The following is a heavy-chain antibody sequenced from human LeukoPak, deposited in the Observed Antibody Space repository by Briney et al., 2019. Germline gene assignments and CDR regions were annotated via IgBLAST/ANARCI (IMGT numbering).Heavy chain of an antibody. CDR3: VRDLGHSRHYFEY. D-gene: IGHD7-27*01. CDR1: GFTFNSFF. CDR2: ISQDGSET. Sequence: GGSLRLSCAASGFTFNSFFWNWVPRTPGGGLGWRPCISQDGSETFYMDSVRGRFTISRDNTKNSLYLQMDSLRAEDTAVYFCVRDLGHSRHYFEYWGQGALVTVSS. V-gene: IGHV3-7*01. J-gene: IGHJ4*02.